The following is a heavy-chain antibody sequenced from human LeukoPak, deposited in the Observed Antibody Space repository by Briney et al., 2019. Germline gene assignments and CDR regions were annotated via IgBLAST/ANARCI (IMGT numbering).Heavy chain of an antibody. J-gene: IGHJ4*02. D-gene: IGHD1-26*01. Sequence: PGGSLRLSCAASGFTFDDYAMHWVRQAPGKGREYFSLFIVVVGTTYYADSLKARFTISRDNSKTSLYLQMNSLRTEDPALYYCANPDGSVDYFDYGGQGTLVTVS. V-gene: IGHV3-43*02. CDR2: FIVVVGTT. CDR3: ANPDGSVDYFDY. CDR1: GFTFDDYA.